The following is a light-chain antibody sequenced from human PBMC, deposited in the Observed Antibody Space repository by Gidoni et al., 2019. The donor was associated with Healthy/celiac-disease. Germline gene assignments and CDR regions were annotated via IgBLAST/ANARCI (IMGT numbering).Light chain of an antibody. J-gene: IGLJ2*01. CDR1: NSDVGCSNY. CDR2: AFS. Sequence: QSAMTQHASGSGSPGHELTITCTGTNSDVGCSNYVSWYQQHPGKAPKLMIYAFSNRPSGFSNRFSGSKSGHTASLTISGLQAEDEADYYCSSYTSSSTLVVFGGGTKLTVL. V-gene: IGLV2-14*03. CDR3: SSYTSSSTLVV.